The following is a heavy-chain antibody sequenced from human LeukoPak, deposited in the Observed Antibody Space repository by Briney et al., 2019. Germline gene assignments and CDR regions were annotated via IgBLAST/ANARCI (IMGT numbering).Heavy chain of an antibody. D-gene: IGHD2-2*02. Sequence: PGGSLRLSCAASGFTFSSYAMNWVRQAPGKGLEWVSSISDSSTYIYYADSVKGRFTISRDNAKNSLYLQLNSLRAEDTAVYYCVIVGYCSSTSCYTDFDYWGQGTLVTVSS. CDR1: GFTFSSYA. CDR2: ISDSSTYI. CDR3: VIVGYCSSTSCYTDFDY. J-gene: IGHJ4*02. V-gene: IGHV3-21*01.